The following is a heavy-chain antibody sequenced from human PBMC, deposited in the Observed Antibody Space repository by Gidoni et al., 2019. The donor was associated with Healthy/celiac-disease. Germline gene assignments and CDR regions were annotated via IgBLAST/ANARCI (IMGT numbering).Heavy chain of an antibody. Sequence: QVQLQESGPGLLKPSQTLSLTCTVSGGSISSGSYFWSCIRQPAGKGLEWIGRIYTSGSTNYNPSLKSRVTISVDTSKNQCSLKLSSVTAADTAVYYCARDPVVRYYGMDVWGQGTTVTVSS. CDR3: ARDPVVRYYGMDV. V-gene: IGHV4-61*02. CDR1: GGSISSGSYF. D-gene: IGHD3-10*01. J-gene: IGHJ6*02. CDR2: IYTSGST.